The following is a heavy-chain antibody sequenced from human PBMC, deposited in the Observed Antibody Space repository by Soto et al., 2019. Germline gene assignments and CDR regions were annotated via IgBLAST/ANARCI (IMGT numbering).Heavy chain of an antibody. CDR1: GFTFSSYA. CDR3: ARDWRDGYTHGPDF. V-gene: IGHV3-7*04. J-gene: IGHJ4*02. D-gene: IGHD5-12*01. CDR2: IRGDGSQK. Sequence: PGGSLRLSCAASGFTFSSYAMSWMRQAPGKGLEWVANIRGDGSQKYYLGSVEGRFTISRDNAENSLFLQLNNLRVEDTAVYYCARDWRDGYTHGPDFWGQGTLVTVSS.